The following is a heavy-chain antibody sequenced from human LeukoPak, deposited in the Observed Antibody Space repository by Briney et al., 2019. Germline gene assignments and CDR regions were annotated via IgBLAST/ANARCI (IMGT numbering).Heavy chain of an antibody. CDR1: GGSFSGYY. V-gene: IGHV4-34*01. D-gene: IGHD3-3*01. CDR3: ARGLNDFWSGYRAHAFDI. J-gene: IGHJ3*02. Sequence: SETLSLTCAVYGGSFSGYYWSWIRQPPGKGLEWIGEINHSGSTNYNPSLKSRVTISVDTSKNQFSLKLSSVTAADTAVCYCARGLNDFWSGYRAHAFDIWGQGTMVTVSS. CDR2: INHSGST.